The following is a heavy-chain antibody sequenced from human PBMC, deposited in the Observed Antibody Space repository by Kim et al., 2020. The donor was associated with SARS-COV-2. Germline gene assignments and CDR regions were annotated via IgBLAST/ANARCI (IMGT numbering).Heavy chain of an antibody. Sequence: YNDNAVSVKRRITIHPDTVKNQFSLQLNSVTPEDTAVYYCARTVAGTFDYWGQGTLVTVSS. V-gene: IGHV6-1*01. J-gene: IGHJ4*02. CDR2: YN. D-gene: IGHD6-19*01. CDR3: ARTVAGTFDY.